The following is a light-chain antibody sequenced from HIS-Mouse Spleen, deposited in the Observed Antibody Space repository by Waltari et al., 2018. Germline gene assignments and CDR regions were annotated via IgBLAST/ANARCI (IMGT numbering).Light chain of an antibody. CDR1: SSHIGAGYD. Sequence: QSVLTQPPSVSGAPGQRVTISCTGSSSHIGAGYDVHWYQQLPGTAPNRLIYGNSNRPSGVPDRFSGSKSGTSASLAITGLQAEDEADYYCQSYDSSLSGWVFGGGTKLTVL. J-gene: IGLJ3*02. CDR3: QSYDSSLSGWV. V-gene: IGLV1-40*01. CDR2: GNS.